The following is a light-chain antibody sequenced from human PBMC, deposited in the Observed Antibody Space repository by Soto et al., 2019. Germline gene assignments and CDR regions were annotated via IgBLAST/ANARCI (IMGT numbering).Light chain of an antibody. J-gene: IGKJ5*01. CDR1: QYISKY. Sequence: DIQLTQSSSPLSASVGARVTITCQASQYISKYVNWYTKQTGKEPELMIYDAYNLETGVSSRVSGSGYGKDFTFTISSLQPEEIATYYGQQCDILPITFGQGTRLEIK. CDR3: QQCDILPIT. CDR2: DAY. V-gene: IGKV1-33*01.